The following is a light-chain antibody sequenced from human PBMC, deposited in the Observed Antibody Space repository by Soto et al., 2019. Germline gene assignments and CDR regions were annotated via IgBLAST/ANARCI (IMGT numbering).Light chain of an antibody. V-gene: IGLV2-11*01. CDR2: DVS. CDR3: MVSYAGSRV. J-gene: IGLJ3*02. CDR1: SSDVGGYNY. Sequence: QSALTQPRSVSGSPGQSVTISCTGTSSDVGGYNYVSWYQQHPGKAPKLMIYDVSKRPSGVPDRFSGSKSGNTASLTISGLQAEDEADYYCMVSYAGSRVFGGGTKLTVL.